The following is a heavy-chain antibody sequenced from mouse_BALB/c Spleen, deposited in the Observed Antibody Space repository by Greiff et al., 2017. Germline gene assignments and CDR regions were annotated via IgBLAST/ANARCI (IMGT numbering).Heavy chain of an antibody. CDR2: IAPGSGST. J-gene: IGHJ2*01. Sequence: DLVKPGASVKLSCKASGYTFTSYWINWIKQRPGQGLEWIGRIAPGSGSTYYNEMFKGKATLTVDTSSSTAYIQLSSLSSEDSAVYFCARDGRYGDNGGQGTTLTVSS. CDR3: ARDGRYGDN. V-gene: IGHV1S41*01. CDR1: GYTFTSYW. D-gene: IGHD2-14*01.